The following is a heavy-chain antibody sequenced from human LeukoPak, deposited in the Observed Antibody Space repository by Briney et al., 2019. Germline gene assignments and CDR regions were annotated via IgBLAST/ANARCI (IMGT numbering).Heavy chain of an antibody. V-gene: IGHV3-23*01. D-gene: IGHD1-26*01. Sequence: GGSLRLSCAASGFTFSSYAMSWVCQPPGKGLEWVSAISGSGGSTYYADSVKGRFTISRDNSKNTLYLQMDSLRAEDTAVYYCAKAMVGATVRAFDIWGQGTMVTVSS. CDR2: ISGSGGST. CDR1: GFTFSSYA. CDR3: AKAMVGATVRAFDI. J-gene: IGHJ3*02.